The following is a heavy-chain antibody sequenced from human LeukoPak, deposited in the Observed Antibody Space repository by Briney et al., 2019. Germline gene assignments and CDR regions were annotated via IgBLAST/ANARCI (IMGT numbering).Heavy chain of an antibody. CDR1: GGPITSGGYY. CDR3: ARDGGGMAPHYYYYHLDV. J-gene: IGHJ6*03. V-gene: IGHV4-31*03. D-gene: IGHD3-16*01. CDR2: IYYSGTT. Sequence: SETLSLTCTVSGGPITSGGYYWSWIRQLPGKGLEWIGYIYYSGTTHYTPSLQSRVTISLDTARNQFSLFLTSVTAADTAVYYCARDGGGMAPHYYYYHLDVWGAGTTVSVSS.